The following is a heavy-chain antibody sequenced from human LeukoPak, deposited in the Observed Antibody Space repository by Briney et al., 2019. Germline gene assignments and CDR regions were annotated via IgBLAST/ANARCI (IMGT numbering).Heavy chain of an antibody. CDR1: GFTFSSYA. D-gene: IGHD3-10*01. V-gene: IGHV3-23*01. CDR2: ISGSGGST. Sequence: GGSLRLSCAASGFTFSSYAMSWVRQAPGKGLEWVSAISGSGGSTYYADSVKGRFTISRDNSKNTLYLQMNSLRAEDTAVYYCARDPTMVRGEHNWFDPWGQGTLVTVSS. CDR3: ARDPTMVRGEHNWFDP. J-gene: IGHJ5*02.